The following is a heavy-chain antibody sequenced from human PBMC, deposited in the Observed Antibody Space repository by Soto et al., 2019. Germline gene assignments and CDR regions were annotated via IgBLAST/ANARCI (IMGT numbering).Heavy chain of an antibody. CDR1: GFTFSDYY. V-gene: IGHV3-11*01. CDR3: ANLDCTNGVCYPDY. Sequence: GGSLRLSCAASGFTFSDYYMSWIRQAPGKGLEWVSYISSSGSTIYYADSVKGRFTISRDNAKNSLYLQMNSLRAEDTAVYYCANLDCTNGVCYPDYWGQGTLVTVSS. CDR2: ISSSGSTI. J-gene: IGHJ4*02. D-gene: IGHD2-8*01.